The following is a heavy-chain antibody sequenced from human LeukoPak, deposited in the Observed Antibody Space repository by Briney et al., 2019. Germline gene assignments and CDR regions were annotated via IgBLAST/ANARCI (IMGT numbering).Heavy chain of an antibody. CDR3: ARLGQLWHYYFDY. V-gene: IGHV4-39*07. J-gene: IGHJ4*02. CDR1: GGSISSNNYY. Sequence: SETLSLTCTVSGGSISSNNYYWGWIRQPPGKGLEWLGNMYYSGSTYYNPSLKSRVTISVDTSKNQLSLNLSSVTAADTAVYYCARLGQLWHYYFDYWGQGTLVTVSS. CDR2: MYYSGST. D-gene: IGHD5-18*01.